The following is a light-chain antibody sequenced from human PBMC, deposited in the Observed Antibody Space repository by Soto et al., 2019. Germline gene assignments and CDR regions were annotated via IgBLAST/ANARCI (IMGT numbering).Light chain of an antibody. Sequence: SYELTQPPSVSVSPGQTASITCSGDKLGNKDVCWYQQKPGQSPLLVIYQNGERPSGIPERFSGSNSGNTATLTISGTQAMDEADYYCQAWDSSAARYVFGTGTKLTVL. J-gene: IGLJ1*01. CDR1: KLGNKD. CDR3: QAWDSSAARYV. V-gene: IGLV3-1*01. CDR2: QNG.